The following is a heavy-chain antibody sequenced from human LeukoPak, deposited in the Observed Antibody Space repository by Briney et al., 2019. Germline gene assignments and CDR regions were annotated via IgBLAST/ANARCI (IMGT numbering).Heavy chain of an antibody. CDR2: IYSGGST. V-gene: IGHV3-66*01. J-gene: IGHJ4*02. Sequence: GGSLRLSCAASGFTLSSHWMGWVRQAPGKGLEWLSVIYSGGSTYYTDSVKGRFTISRDNSKNTLYLQMNSLRAEDTAVYYCAKAGEVYDILTFFDYWGQGTLVTVSS. CDR3: AKAGEVYDILTFFDY. CDR1: GFTLSSHW. D-gene: IGHD3-9*01.